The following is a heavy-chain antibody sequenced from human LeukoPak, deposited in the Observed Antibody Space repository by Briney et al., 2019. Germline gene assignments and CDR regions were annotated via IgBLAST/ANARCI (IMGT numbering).Heavy chain of an antibody. CDR2: INYSGSI. CDR3: ARDTRSYDSSGYYFFDF. J-gene: IGHJ4*02. D-gene: IGHD3-22*01. Sequence: PSEILSLTCTVSGASIRSYYWNWLRQPPGKGLEWIGYINYSGSINSNPSLKSRATISMDTSKHHFSLKLSSVTAADTAVYFCARDTRSYDSSGYYFFDFWGQGTLVTVSS. V-gene: IGHV4-59*01. CDR1: GASIRSYY.